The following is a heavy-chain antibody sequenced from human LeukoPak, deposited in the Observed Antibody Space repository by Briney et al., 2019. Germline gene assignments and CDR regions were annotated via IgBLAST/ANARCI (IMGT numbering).Heavy chain of an antibody. CDR2: INHSGST. D-gene: IGHD6-19*01. Sequence: SETLSLTCAVYGGSFSGYYWSWIRQPPGKGLEWIGEINHSGSTNYNPSLKSRVTISVDTSKNQFSLKLSSVTAADTAVYYCARPTRSGWYSPPWQHWGQGTLVTVSS. CDR1: GGSFSGYY. V-gene: IGHV4-34*01. CDR3: ARPTRSGWYSPPWQH. J-gene: IGHJ1*01.